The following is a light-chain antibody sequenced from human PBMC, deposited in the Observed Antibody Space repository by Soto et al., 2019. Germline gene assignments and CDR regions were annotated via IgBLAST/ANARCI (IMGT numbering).Light chain of an antibody. CDR1: QSVSTY. CDR3: HQRYSWPHT. Sequence: EIVLTQSPATLSLSPGERATLSCRASQSVSTYLGWYQEKPGQPPRLLISEASKRATGIPARFSGSGSGTDFTLTISSLEPEDFALYFCHQRYSWPHTFGQGTKLEI. V-gene: IGKV3-11*01. CDR2: EAS. J-gene: IGKJ2*01.